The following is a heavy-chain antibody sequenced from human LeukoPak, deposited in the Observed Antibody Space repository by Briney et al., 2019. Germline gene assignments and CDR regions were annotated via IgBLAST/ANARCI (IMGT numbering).Heavy chain of an antibody. D-gene: IGHD2-21*02. CDR1: GYTFTSYG. V-gene: IGHV1-18*01. CDR2: ISAYNGNT. CDR3: ARAYCGGDCYLPKDFDY. Sequence: ASVKVSCKASGYTFTSYGISWVRQAPGQGLEWMGWISAYNGNTNYAQKLQGRVTMTTDTSTSTAHKELRSLRSDDTAVYYCARAYCGGDCYLPKDFDYWGQGTLVTVSS. J-gene: IGHJ4*02.